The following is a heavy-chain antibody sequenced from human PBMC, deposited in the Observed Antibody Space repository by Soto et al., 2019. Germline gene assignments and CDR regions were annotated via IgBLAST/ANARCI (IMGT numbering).Heavy chain of an antibody. V-gene: IGHV4-39*07. J-gene: IGHJ4*02. CDR1: GGSISSSSYY. CDR3: ARGHYWAFDVFDY. D-gene: IGHD3-9*01. CDR2: INHSGST. Sequence: SETLSLTCTVSGGSISSSSYYWTWIRQPPGTGLEWIGEINHSGSTNYNPSLKSRVTISVDTSKNQFSLKLTSVTAADTAVYYCARGHYWAFDVFDYWGQGTLVTVSS.